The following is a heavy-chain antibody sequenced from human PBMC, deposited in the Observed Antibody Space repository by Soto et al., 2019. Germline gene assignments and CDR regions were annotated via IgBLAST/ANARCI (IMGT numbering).Heavy chain of an antibody. J-gene: IGHJ2*01. Sequence: QAQLAQSGAEVKKPGASVKVSCKAFGYTFSNNDINWVRQAPGQGLEWMGWVNPNSGNTGYAQKFQGRVTMTRDTSTTTAYMELSSLRSEDTAVYYCARVTRTWFFDLWGRGTLVTVSS. CDR3: ARVTRTWFFDL. CDR1: GYTFSNND. CDR2: VNPNSGNT. V-gene: IGHV1-8*01.